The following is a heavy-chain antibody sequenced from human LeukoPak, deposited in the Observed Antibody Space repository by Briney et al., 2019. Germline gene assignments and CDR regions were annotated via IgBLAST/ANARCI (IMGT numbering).Heavy chain of an antibody. V-gene: IGHV4-38-2*02. CDR2: IYHSGST. J-gene: IGHJ4*02. D-gene: IGHD3-16*02. Sequence: SETLSLTCTVSGYSISSGYYWGWIRQPPGKGLEWIGSIYHSGSTYYNPSLKSRVTISEDTSKNQFSLKLSSVTAADTAVYYCAVQGFGGVIVATFDYWGQGTLVTVSS. CDR1: GYSISSGYY. CDR3: AVQGFGGVIVATFDY.